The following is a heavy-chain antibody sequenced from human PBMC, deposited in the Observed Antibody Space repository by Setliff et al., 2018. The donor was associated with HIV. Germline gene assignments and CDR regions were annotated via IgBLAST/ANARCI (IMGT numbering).Heavy chain of an antibody. CDR2: GYHTGST. D-gene: IGHD5-12*01. Sequence: PSETLSLTCAVSGFPFTSGYYWGWIRQPPGKGLEWIGSGYHTGSTAYNPSLKSRVTISLDTSKNQFSLQLNSMTAADTAVYYCARYGDGYNSGDALVYWGQGTLVTVPQ. V-gene: IGHV4-38-2*01. CDR3: ARYGDGYNSGDALVY. CDR1: GFPFTSGYY. J-gene: IGHJ4*02.